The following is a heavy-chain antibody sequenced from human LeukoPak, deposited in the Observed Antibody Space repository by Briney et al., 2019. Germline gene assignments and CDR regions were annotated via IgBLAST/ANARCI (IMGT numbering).Heavy chain of an antibody. V-gene: IGHV3-7*05. CDR3: ARDPYSRSWSYGMDV. D-gene: IGHD6-13*01. CDR2: IKEDGSEE. CDR1: GFTFSTYW. J-gene: IGHJ6*02. Sequence: GGSLRLSCTASGFTFSTYWMSWVRQTPEKGLEWVANIKEDGSEEVCVDSVKGRFTISRDNAKSSLYLQMNSLRTEDTAVYYCARDPYSRSWSYGMDVWGQGTTVTVSS.